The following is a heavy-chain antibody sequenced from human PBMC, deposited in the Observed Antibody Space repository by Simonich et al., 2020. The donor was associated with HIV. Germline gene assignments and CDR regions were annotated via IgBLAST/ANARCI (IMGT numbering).Heavy chain of an antibody. CDR3: ARGEGVVTVFDY. CDR2: INPSGGST. J-gene: IGHJ4*02. CDR1: GYTFTSYY. D-gene: IGHD2-21*02. V-gene: IGHV1-46*01. Sequence: QVQLVQSGAEVKKPGASVKVSCKASGYTFTSYYMHWVRQAPGQGYEGMGIINPSGGSTSYAQKFQGRVTMTRDTSTSTVYMELSSLGSEDTAVYYCARGEGVVTVFDYWGQGTLVTVSS.